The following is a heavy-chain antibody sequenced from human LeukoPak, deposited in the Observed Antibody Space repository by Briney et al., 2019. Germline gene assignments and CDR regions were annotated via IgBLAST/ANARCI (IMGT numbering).Heavy chain of an antibody. CDR2: IYPRDGST. J-gene: IGHJ4*02. V-gene: IGHV1-46*01. D-gene: IGHD5-12*01. CDR3: ARVLGYSGYDLDY. Sequence: ASVKVSCKASGYTFTSNYIHWVRQAPGQGLEWMGMIYPRDGSTSYAQKFQGRVTITRDTSASTAYMELSSLRSEDTAVYYCARVLGYSGYDLDYWGQGTLVTVSS. CDR1: GYTFTSNY.